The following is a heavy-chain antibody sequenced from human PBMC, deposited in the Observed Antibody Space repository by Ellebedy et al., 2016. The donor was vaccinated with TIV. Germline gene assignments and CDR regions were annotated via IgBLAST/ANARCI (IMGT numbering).Heavy chain of an antibody. D-gene: IGHD2-15*01. CDR1: GGSISSSSYY. J-gene: IGHJ4*02. V-gene: IGHV4-39*07. CDR2: IYYSGST. Sequence: SETLSLTCTVSGGSISSSSYYWAWIRQPPGKGLEWIGSIYYSGSTYYNPSLKSRVTISVDTSKNQFSLKLSSVTAADTAMYYCARGGRSYSDYWGQGTLVTVSS. CDR3: ARGGRSYSDY.